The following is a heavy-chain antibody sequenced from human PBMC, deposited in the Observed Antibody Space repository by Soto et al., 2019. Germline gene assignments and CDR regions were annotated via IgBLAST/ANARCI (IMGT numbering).Heavy chain of an antibody. Sequence: LEILSLTCTVSGGSIIRSSYYWGWIRQPPGKGLEWIGSIYYSGSTYYNPSLKSRVTISVDTSKNQFSLKLSSVTAADTAVYYCARQPATTYGSAGPPDVWGQGTTVTVSS. D-gene: IGHD3-10*01. V-gene: IGHV4-39*01. CDR2: IYYSGST. J-gene: IGHJ6*02. CDR1: GGSIIRSSYY. CDR3: ARQPATTYGSAGPPDV.